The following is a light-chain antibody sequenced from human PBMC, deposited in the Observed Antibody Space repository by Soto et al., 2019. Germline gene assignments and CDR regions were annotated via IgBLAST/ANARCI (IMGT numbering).Light chain of an antibody. CDR3: SSYTSSSTLDV. CDR2: EVS. V-gene: IGLV2-14*01. Sequence: QSVLTQPASVSRSPGQSITITCAVTISHVCVYNYVSWYQQHPGKAPKLMIYEVSNRPSGVSNRFSGSKSGNTASLAISGLQVEDEADYYCSSYTSSSTLDVFGTGTTVTV. CDR1: ISHVCVYNY. J-gene: IGLJ1*01.